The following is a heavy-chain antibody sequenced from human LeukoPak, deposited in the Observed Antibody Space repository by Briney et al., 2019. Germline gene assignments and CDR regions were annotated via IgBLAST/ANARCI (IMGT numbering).Heavy chain of an antibody. Sequence: GGSLRLSCAASGFTFSDYYMSWIRQAPGKGLEWVSYISSSGSTIYYADSVKGRFTISRDHAKNSLYLQMNSLRAEDTAVYYCRRYDSSGYYQDYWGQGTLVTVSS. CDR1: GFTFSDYY. CDR3: RRYDSSGYYQDY. J-gene: IGHJ4*02. D-gene: IGHD3-22*01. V-gene: IGHV3-11*01. CDR2: ISSSGSTI.